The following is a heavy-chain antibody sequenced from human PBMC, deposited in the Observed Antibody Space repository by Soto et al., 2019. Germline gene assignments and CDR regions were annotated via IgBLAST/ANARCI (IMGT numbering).Heavy chain of an antibody. D-gene: IGHD6-13*01. CDR2: IGTAGDT. J-gene: IGHJ5*02. CDR3: AIAAAGTMAFDP. V-gene: IGHV3-13*01. Sequence: GGSLRLSCAASGFTFSSYDMHWVRQATGKGLEWVSAIGTAGDTYYPGSVKGRFTISRENAKNSLYLQMNSLRAGDTAVYYCAIAAAGTMAFDPWGQGTLVTVSS. CDR1: GFTFSSYD.